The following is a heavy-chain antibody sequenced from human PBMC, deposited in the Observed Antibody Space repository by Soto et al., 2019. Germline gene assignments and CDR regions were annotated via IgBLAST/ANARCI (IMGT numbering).Heavy chain of an antibody. CDR1: GFTFSRYS. CDR2: ISSTTNYI. V-gene: IGHV3-21*01. CDR3: ARESEDLTSNFDY. J-gene: IGHJ4*02. Sequence: EVQLVESGGGLVRPGGSLRLSCAASGFTFSRYSMNWVRQAPGKGLELVSSISSTTNYIYYADSMKGRFTVSRDNAKNSMYLDMNSLSAEDTAVYYCARESEDLTSNFDYWGQGTLVTVSS.